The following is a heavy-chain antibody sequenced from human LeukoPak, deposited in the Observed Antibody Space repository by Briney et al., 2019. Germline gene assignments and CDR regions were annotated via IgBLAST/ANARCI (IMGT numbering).Heavy chain of an antibody. D-gene: IGHD1-1*01. CDR1: GGSVSSGSYY. CDR2: IYYSGST. J-gene: IGHJ3*02. Sequence: SETLSLTCTVSGGSVSSGSYYWSWIRQPPGKGLEWIGYIYYSGSTNYNPSLESRVTISVDTSKNQFSLKLSSVTAADTAVYYCAGENWNDVEFAFDIWGQGTMVTVSS. V-gene: IGHV4-61*01. CDR3: AGENWNDVEFAFDI.